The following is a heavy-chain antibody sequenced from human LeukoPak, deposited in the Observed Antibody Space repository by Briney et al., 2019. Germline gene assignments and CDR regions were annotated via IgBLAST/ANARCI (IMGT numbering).Heavy chain of an antibody. Sequence: SETLSLTCTVSGGSISSSSYYWGWIRQPPGKGLEWIGSIYYSGSTYYNPSLKSRVTISVDTSKNQFSLKLSSVTAADTAVYYCARGIAAPQDYYYYMDVWGKGTTVTVSS. CDR2: IYYSGST. D-gene: IGHD6-13*01. CDR1: GGSISSSSYY. CDR3: ARGIAAPQDYYYYMDV. V-gene: IGHV4-39*01. J-gene: IGHJ6*03.